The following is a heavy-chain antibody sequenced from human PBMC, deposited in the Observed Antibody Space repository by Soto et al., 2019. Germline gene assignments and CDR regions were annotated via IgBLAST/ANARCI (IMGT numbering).Heavy chain of an antibody. Sequence: PGGSLRLSCAVSGFAFSGSTIHWVRQASGKGLEWVGRIRSKANSYATAYAASVKGRFIISRDDSKTTAYPQMSSLKIEDTAVYYCFRENYFSYHGMDVWGQGTTVTVSS. CDR1: GFAFSGST. J-gene: IGHJ6*02. V-gene: IGHV3-73*01. CDR3: FRENYFSYHGMDV. CDR2: IRSKANSYAT.